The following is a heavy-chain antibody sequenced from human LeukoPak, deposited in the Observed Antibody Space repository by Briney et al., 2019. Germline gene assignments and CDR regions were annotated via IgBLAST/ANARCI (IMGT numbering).Heavy chain of an antibody. J-gene: IGHJ4*02. CDR3: AKGLNSGWYEGSDY. D-gene: IGHD6-19*01. V-gene: IGHV3-33*06. Sequence: QPGGSLRLSCAASGFTFSSYGMHWVRQAPGKGLEWVAVIWYDGSNKYYADSVKGRFTISRDNSKNTLYLQMNSLRAEDTAVYYCAKGLNSGWYEGSDYWGQGTLVTVSS. CDR1: GFTFSSYG. CDR2: IWYDGSNK.